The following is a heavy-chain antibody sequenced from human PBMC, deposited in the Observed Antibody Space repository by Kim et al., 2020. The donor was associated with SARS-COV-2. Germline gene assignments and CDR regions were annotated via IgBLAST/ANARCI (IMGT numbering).Heavy chain of an antibody. Sequence: RGRFTISRDNAKKSLYLQVNSLRAEDTAVYYCARGRRNCGGDCYYYDMDVWGQGTTVTVSS. D-gene: IGHD2-21*01. V-gene: IGHV3-11*04. J-gene: IGHJ6*02. CDR3: ARGRRNCGGDCYYYDMDV.